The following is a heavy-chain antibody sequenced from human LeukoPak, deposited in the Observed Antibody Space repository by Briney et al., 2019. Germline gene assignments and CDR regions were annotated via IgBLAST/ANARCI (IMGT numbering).Heavy chain of an antibody. D-gene: IGHD3-9*01. CDR3: AREFNILTGYYYVGAFDI. J-gene: IGHJ3*02. V-gene: IGHV1-18*04. CDR2: ISAYHGNT. Sequence: ASVTVSCKASGYTFTSYGISWVRQAPGQGLEWMGWISAYHGNTNYAQKLQGRVTMTTDTSTSTAYMELRSLRSDDTAVYYCAREFNILTGYYYVGAFDIWGQGTMVTVSS. CDR1: GYTFTSYG.